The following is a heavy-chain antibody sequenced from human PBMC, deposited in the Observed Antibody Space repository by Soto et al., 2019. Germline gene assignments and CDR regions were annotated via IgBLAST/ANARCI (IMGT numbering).Heavy chain of an antibody. CDR3: ARGFSSVSMDA. V-gene: IGHV4-61*08. Sequence: SETLSLTCTVSGDSVSSGGYYWSWIRQPPGKGLEWIGYIYSSGSANYNPSLKSRVAISRDTSKNQISLKVASVTAADTAGYYCARGFSSVSMDAWGQGTTVTVSS. CDR2: IYSSGSA. J-gene: IGHJ6*02. CDR1: GDSVSSGGYY. D-gene: IGHD6-19*01.